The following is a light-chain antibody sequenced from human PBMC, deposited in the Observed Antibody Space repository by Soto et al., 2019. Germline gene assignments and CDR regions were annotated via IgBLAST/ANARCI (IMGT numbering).Light chain of an antibody. CDR3: ASWDDSLNGHV. CDR2: SNN. J-gene: IGLJ1*01. CDR1: SSNIGSST. Sequence: QLVLTQPPSASGTPGQRVTISCSGSSSNIGSSTVNWYQQLPATAPKLLIYSNNQRPSGVPDRFSGSKSGTSASLAISGLQSEDESDYYCASWDDSLNGHVFGTGTKLTVL. V-gene: IGLV1-44*01.